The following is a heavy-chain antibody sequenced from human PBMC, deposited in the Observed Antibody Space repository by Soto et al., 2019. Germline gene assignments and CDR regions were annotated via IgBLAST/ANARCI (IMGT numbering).Heavy chain of an antibody. CDR2: INHSGST. CDR1: GGSFSGYY. Sequence: PSETLSLTCAVYGGSFSGYYWSWIRQPPGKGLEWIGEINHSGSTNYNPSLKSRVTISVDTSKNQFSLKLSSVTAADTAVYYCASLRGGRGTTFHYYYYYMDVWGKGTTVTVSS. J-gene: IGHJ6*03. D-gene: IGHD1-7*01. CDR3: ASLRGGRGTTFHYYYYYMDV. V-gene: IGHV4-34*01.